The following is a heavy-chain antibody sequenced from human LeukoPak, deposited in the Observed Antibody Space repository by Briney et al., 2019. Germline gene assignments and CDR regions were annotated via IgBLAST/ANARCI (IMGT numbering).Heavy chain of an antibody. CDR1: GFTFSSYG. J-gene: IGHJ6*03. D-gene: IGHD2-2*01. Sequence: PGGSLRLSCAASGFTFSSYGMSWVRQAPGKGLEWVSAISGSGGSTYYADSVKGRFTISRDNSKNTPYLQMNSLRAEDTAVYYCAKVTDCSSTSCLEDYYYYYYMDVWGKGTTVTISS. CDR2: ISGSGGST. CDR3: AKVTDCSSTSCLEDYYYYYYMDV. V-gene: IGHV3-23*01.